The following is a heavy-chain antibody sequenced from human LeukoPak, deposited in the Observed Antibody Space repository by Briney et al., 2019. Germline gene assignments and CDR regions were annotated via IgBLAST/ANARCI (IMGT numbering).Heavy chain of an antibody. Sequence: SETLSLTCTVSGDSISSSTYTWGWVRQPPGKGLEYIASIYYSGSTYYNPSLKSRVSISVDTSKNQFSLKLSSVTAADTAVYYCARHGYSSAVYVDHWGQGTLVTVSS. V-gene: IGHV4-39*01. J-gene: IGHJ5*02. CDR1: GDSISSSTYT. D-gene: IGHD6-25*01. CDR2: IYYSGST. CDR3: ARHGYSSAVYVDH.